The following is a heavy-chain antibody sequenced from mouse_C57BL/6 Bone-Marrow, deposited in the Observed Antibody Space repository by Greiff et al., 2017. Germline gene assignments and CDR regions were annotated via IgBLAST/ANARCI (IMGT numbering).Heavy chain of an antibody. D-gene: IGHD1-1*01. Sequence: EVMLVESGAELVKPGASVKLSCTASGFNIKDYYMHWVKQRTEQGLEWIGRIDPEDGETKYAPKFQGKATITADTSSNTAYLQLSSLTSEDTAVYYCARSEYYGSSPYYFDYWGQGTTLTVSS. J-gene: IGHJ2*01. V-gene: IGHV14-2*01. CDR2: IDPEDGET. CDR1: GFNIKDYY. CDR3: ARSEYYGSSPYYFDY.